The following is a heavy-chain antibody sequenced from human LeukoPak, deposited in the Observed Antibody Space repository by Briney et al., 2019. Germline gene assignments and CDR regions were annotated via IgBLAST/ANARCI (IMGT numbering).Heavy chain of an antibody. CDR3: ARENILRYFDWLFSPPANDAFDI. V-gene: IGHV4-39*07. CDR2: LYYSGST. CDR1: GGSISSSTYY. J-gene: IGHJ3*02. D-gene: IGHD3-9*01. Sequence: PSETLSLTCTVSGGSISSSTYYWGWIRQPPGKGLEWIGSLYYSGSTYYNPSLKSRVTISVDTSKNQFSLKLSSVTAADTAVYYCARENILRYFDWLFSPPANDAFDIWGRGTMVTVSS.